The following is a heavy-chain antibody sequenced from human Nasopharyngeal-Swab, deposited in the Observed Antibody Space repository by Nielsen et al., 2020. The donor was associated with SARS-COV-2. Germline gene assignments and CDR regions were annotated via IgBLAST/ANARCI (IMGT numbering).Heavy chain of an antibody. V-gene: IGHV4-59*01. CDR2: IYYSGST. CDR3: GASGGEGYWYFDL. Sequence: SETLSLTCAVYGGSFSSYYWSWIRQPPGKGLEWIGYIYYSGSTNYNPSLKSRVTISVDTSKNQFSLKLSSVTAADTAVYYCGASGGEGYWYFDLWGRGTLVTVSS. D-gene: IGHD7-27*01. J-gene: IGHJ2*01. CDR1: GGSFSSYY.